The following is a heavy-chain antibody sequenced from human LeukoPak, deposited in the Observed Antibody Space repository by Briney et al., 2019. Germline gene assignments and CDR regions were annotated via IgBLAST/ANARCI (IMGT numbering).Heavy chain of an antibody. CDR3: ATRKLGNDY. V-gene: IGHV4-38-2*02. J-gene: IGHJ4*02. CDR2: IYHSGST. Sequence: SETLSLTCTVSGYSISSGYYWGWIRQPPGKGLEWIGSIYHSGSTYYNPSLKSRVTISVDTSKNQFSLKLSSVTAADTAMYYCATRKLGNDYWGQGTLVTVSS. CDR1: GYSISSGYY. D-gene: IGHD7-27*01.